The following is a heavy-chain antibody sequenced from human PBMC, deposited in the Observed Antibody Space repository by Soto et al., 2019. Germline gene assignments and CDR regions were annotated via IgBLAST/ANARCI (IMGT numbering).Heavy chain of an antibody. J-gene: IGHJ6*02. V-gene: IGHV3-48*03. D-gene: IGHD3-3*01. CDR2: INDRGDAI. Sequence: GGSLRLSCEASGFIFNTFEMNWVRQVPGKGLEWIAYINDRGDAIYYADSVKGRFTISRDNAKNSVFLQMSGLRADDTAVYYCARDRPDFFNGMDVWGLGTTVIVS. CDR3: ARDRPDFFNGMDV. CDR1: GFIFNTFE.